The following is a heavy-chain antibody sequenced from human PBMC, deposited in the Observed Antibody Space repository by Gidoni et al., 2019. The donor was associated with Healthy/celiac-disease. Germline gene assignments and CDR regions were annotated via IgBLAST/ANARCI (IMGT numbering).Heavy chain of an antibody. CDR3: ARDGEQWLVHYYGMDV. D-gene: IGHD6-19*01. Sequence: EVQLVESGGGLVKPGGSLRLSCAASGFTFSSYSMNWVRKPPGKGLEWVSSISSSSSYIYYADSVKGRFTIFRGNAKNSLYLQMNSLRAEDTAVYYCARDGEQWLVHYYGMDVWGQGTTVTVSS. CDR2: ISSSSSYI. J-gene: IGHJ6*02. V-gene: IGHV3-21*01. CDR1: GFTFSSYS.